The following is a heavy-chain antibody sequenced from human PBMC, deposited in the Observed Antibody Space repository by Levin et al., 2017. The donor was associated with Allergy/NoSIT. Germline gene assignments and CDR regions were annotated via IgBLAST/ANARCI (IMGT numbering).Heavy chain of an antibody. J-gene: IGHJ5*02. D-gene: IGHD6-19*01. CDR3: SRPIAVAGMHFDP. CDR2: IRSEAHGGTS. V-gene: IGHV3-49*03. Sequence: GESLKISCSASGFNFADYATSWFRQTPGKGLEWVGFIRSEAHGGTSEFAASAKGRFTFSRDESKSIAYLQMKSLKTEDTAVYYCSRPIAVAGMHFDPWGQGTLVTVSS. CDR1: GFNFADYA.